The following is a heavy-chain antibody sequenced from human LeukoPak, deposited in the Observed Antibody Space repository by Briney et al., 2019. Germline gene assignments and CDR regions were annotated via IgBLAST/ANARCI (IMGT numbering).Heavy chain of an antibody. Sequence: GGSLRLSCAASGFTFSTYWMSWVRQAPGKGLEWVAVISYDGSNKYYADSVKGRFTISRDNSKNTLFLQMNSLRAEDTALYYCAKDLKEGFCSTTSCYGIDSWGQGTLVTVSS. CDR2: ISYDGSNK. CDR1: GFTFSTYW. V-gene: IGHV3-30*18. J-gene: IGHJ4*02. CDR3: AKDLKEGFCSTTSCYGIDS. D-gene: IGHD2-2*01.